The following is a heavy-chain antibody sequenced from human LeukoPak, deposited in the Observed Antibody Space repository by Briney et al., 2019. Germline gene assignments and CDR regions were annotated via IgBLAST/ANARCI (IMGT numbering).Heavy chain of an antibody. Sequence: GGSLRLSCAASGFPFSSYSMHWVRQAPGKGLEWVAGISYDGSNEYYVDSVKGRFTISRDNSKNTLYLQMNSLRAEDTAVYYCAKGRVDTAMVYYYYYYGMDVWGQGTTVTVSS. CDR1: GFPFSSYS. CDR2: ISYDGSNE. V-gene: IGHV3-30*18. J-gene: IGHJ6*02. D-gene: IGHD5-18*01. CDR3: AKGRVDTAMVYYYYYYGMDV.